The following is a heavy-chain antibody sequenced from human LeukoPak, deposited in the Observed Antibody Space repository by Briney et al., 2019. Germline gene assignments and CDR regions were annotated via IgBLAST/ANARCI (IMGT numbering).Heavy chain of an antibody. D-gene: IGHD3-22*01. Sequence: ASVKVSCKASGYTFTSYYMHWVRQAPGQGLEWMGIINPSGGSTSYAQKFQGRVTMTRDTSTSTVYMELSSLRSEDTAVYYCARVFAPYSSGYCYYFDYWGQGTLVTVSS. CDR2: INPSGGST. V-gene: IGHV1-46*01. J-gene: IGHJ4*02. CDR3: ARVFAPYSSGYCYYFDY. CDR1: GYTFTSYY.